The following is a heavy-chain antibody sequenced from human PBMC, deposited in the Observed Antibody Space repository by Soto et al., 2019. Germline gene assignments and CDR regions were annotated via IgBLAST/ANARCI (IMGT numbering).Heavy chain of an antibody. CDR2: ILYDGSNK. J-gene: IGHJ4*02. Sequence: GGSLRLSYAASGFTFSSYGTHWVRQAPGKGLEWVAVILYDGSNKYYADSVKGRFTISRDNSKNTLYLQMNSLRAEDTAMYYCARTIAVTGGDFDYWGQGTQVTVSS. CDR1: GFTFSSYG. V-gene: IGHV3-30*03. D-gene: IGHD6-19*01. CDR3: ARTIAVTGGDFDY.